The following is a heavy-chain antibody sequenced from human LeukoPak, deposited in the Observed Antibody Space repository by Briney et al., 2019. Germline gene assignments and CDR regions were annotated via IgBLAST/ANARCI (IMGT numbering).Heavy chain of an antibody. D-gene: IGHD6-13*01. J-gene: IGHJ6*03. CDR1: GGSISSYY. V-gene: IGHV4-59*01. Sequence: SETLSLTCTVSGGSISSYYWSWIRQTPGKGLEWIGYIYYSGSTNFNPSLKSRVTISVDTSKNQFSLKMSSVTAADTAVYYCARRRGPGSSWFYYYYYYMDVWGKGTTVTISS. CDR3: ARRRGPGSSWFYYYYYYMDV. CDR2: IYYSGST.